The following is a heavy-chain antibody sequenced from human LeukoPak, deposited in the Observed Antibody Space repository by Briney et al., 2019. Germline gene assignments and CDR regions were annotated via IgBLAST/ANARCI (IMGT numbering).Heavy chain of an antibody. D-gene: IGHD3-22*01. CDR3: ARDNYYDSSGYYRYGMDV. J-gene: IGHJ6*02. V-gene: IGHV4-59*12. CDR2: IYYSGST. Sequence: SETLSLTCTVSGGSISSYYWSWIRQPPGKGLEWIGYIYYSGSTNYNPSLKSRVTISVDTSKNQFSLKLSSVTAADTAVYYCARDNYYDSSGYYRYGMDVWGQGTTVTVSS. CDR1: GGSISSYY.